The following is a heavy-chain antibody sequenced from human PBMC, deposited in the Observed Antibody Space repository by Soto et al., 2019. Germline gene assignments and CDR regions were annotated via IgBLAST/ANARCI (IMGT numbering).Heavy chain of an antibody. J-gene: IGHJ3*02. D-gene: IGHD2-15*01. CDR2: ISYDGSNK. V-gene: IGHV3-30*18. Sequence: PGGSLRLSCAASGFTFSSYGMHWVRQAPGKGLEWVAVISYDGSNKYYADSVKGRFTISRDNSKNTLYLQMNSLRAEDTAVYYCAKEVVAGHDAFDIWGQGTMATVSS. CDR1: GFTFSSYG. CDR3: AKEVVAGHDAFDI.